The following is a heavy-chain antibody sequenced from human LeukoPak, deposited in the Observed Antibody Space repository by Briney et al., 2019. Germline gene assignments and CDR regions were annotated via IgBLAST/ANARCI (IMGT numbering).Heavy chain of an antibody. J-gene: IGHJ4*02. CDR3: ARQYYDILTGYPYYFDY. V-gene: IGHV4-4*02. CDR2: IYYSGST. CDR1: GGSISSPDW. D-gene: IGHD3-9*01. Sequence: PSGTLSLTCGVSGGSISSPDWWSWVRRPPGKVLEWIGAIYYSGSTYFDPSLKSRVTMSVDTSKNQFSLKLTSVTATDTAVYFCARQYYDILTGYPYYFDYWGQGTLVTVSS.